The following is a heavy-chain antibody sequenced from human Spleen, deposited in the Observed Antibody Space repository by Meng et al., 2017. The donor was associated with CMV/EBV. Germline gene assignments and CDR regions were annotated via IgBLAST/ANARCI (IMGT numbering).Heavy chain of an antibody. D-gene: IGHD2-2*01. CDR2: ISWNSRKI. V-gene: IGHV3-9*01. CDR3: AKDTGVAVPAPNQGFDY. J-gene: IGHJ4*02. CDR1: GFTFDDYA. Sequence: SLKISCAVSGFTFDDYAMHWVRQAPGKGLEWVSGISWNSRKIDYADSVKGRFTISRDNAKNSMYLQMNSLRPEDTAIYFCAKDTGVAVPAPNQGFDYWGQGALVTVSS.